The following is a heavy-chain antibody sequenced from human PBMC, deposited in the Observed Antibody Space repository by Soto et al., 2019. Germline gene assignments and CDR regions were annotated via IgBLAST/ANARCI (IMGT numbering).Heavy chain of an antibody. CDR3: ARDAGYDFWSGYSEYNWFDP. V-gene: IGHV1-2*04. Sequence: QVQLVQSGAEVKKPGASVKVSCKASGYTFTGYHMHWVRQAPGQGLEWMGWINPNSGGTNYAQKFQGWVTMTRDTSISTAYMELSRLRSDDTAVYYCARDAGYDFWSGYSEYNWFDPWGQGTLVTVSS. CDR2: INPNSGGT. D-gene: IGHD3-3*01. J-gene: IGHJ5*02. CDR1: GYTFTGYH.